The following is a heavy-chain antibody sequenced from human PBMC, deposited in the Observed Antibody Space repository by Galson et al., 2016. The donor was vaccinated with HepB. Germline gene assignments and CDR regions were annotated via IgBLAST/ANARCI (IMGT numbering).Heavy chain of an antibody. CDR2: XXPLXXXA. Sequence: SVKVSCKASGGTFSXFAISXXRQAXXXGLXXMGGXXPLXXXAXYAQKFQGRISITADESTSTAYMQLSSLRSEDTAVXYLASQLPVHCGGDCYFADYWXQGALVTVSS. CDR1: GGTFSXFA. J-gene: IGHJ4*02. D-gene: IGHD2-21*02. CDR3: ASQLPVHCGGDCYFADY. V-gene: IGHV1-69*13.